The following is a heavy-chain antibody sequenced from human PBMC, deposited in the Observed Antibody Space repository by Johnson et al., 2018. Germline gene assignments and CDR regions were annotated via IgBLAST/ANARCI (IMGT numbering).Heavy chain of an antibody. CDR3: TRDRSAIPHYYYYGMDV. D-gene: IGHD2-2*01. V-gene: IGHV3-49*05. CDR2: IRSKAYGGTT. J-gene: IGHJ6*02. CDR1: GFTFGDYA. Sequence: VQLVESGGGLVKPGRSLRLSCTASGFTFGDYAMSWFRQAPGKGLEWVGFIRSKAYGGTTEYAASVKGRFTITRDDSKSIAYLQMKSLKTEDTAVYYCTRDRSAIPHYYYYGMDVWGQGTTVTVSS.